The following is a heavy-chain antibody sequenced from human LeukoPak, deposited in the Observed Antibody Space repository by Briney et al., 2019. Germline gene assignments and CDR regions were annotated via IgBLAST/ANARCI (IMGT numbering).Heavy chain of an antibody. CDR3: ARGGSAYSSSWSTFDY. CDR2: INSDASST. V-gene: IGHV3-74*01. CDR1: GFTFSSYW. D-gene: IGHD6-13*01. Sequence: QPGGSLRRSCAASGFTFSSYWLHWVRPAPRKGLVWVLRINSDASSTSYADSVTGRFTISRDNAKNTLYLQMNSLRAEDTAVYYCARGGSAYSSSWSTFDYWGQGTLVTVSS. J-gene: IGHJ4*02.